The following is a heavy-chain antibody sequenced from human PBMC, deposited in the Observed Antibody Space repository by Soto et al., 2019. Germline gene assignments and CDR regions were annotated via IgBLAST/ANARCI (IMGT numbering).Heavy chain of an antibody. CDR2: ISYDGTDK. D-gene: IGHD3-22*01. CDR1: GFTFSGYA. V-gene: IGHV3-30-3*01. CDR3: ARSRGSTGFYYVDY. Sequence: QVQLAESGGGVVQAGRSLRLSCATSGFTFSGYAMHWVRQAPGKGLEWVAVISYDGTDKYYADYVKGRFTMSRDNXXNTMYLQMNSLRAEDTAVYYCARSRGSTGFYYVDYWGQGTLVTVSS. J-gene: IGHJ4*02.